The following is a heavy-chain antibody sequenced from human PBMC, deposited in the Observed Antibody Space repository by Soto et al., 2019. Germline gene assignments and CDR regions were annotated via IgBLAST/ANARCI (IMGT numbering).Heavy chain of an antibody. V-gene: IGHV4-59*01. D-gene: IGHD3-10*01. CDR3: ARDLVRGVSFGY. Sequence: SETLSLTCTVSGASISSYYWSWIRQPPGKGLEWIGYIYYGGSTNYNSSLKSRVTISEDTSKNQFSLKLSSVTAADTAVYYCARDLVRGVSFGYWGQGTLVTVSS. CDR2: IYYGGST. J-gene: IGHJ4*02. CDR1: GASISSYY.